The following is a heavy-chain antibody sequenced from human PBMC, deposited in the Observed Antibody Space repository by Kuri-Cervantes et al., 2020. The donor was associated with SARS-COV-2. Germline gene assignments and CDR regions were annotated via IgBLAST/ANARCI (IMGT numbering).Heavy chain of an antibody. CDR2: IDPSDSYT. D-gene: IGHD2-2*02. CDR3: ARLPCSSTSCYTRYDYYGMDV. CDR1: GYSFTSYW. J-gene: IGHJ6*02. V-gene: IGHV5-10-1*01. Sequence: KVSCKGSGYSFTSYWISWVRQMPGKGLEWMGRIDPSDSYTNYSPSFRGHVTISADKSISTAYLQWSSLKASDTAMYYCARLPCSSTSCYTRYDYYGMDVWGQGTTVTVSS.